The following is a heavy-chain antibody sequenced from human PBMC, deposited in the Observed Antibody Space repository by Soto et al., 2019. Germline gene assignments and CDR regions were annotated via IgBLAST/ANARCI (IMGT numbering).Heavy chain of an antibody. CDR2: INEDGSEK. CDR3: ARNYDAFDI. J-gene: IGHJ3*02. V-gene: IGHV3-7*02. CDR1: GFSFTSYW. D-gene: IGHD1-7*01. Sequence: GGSLRLSCASSGFSFTSYWMDWVRQAPGKGLEWVAMINEDGSEKYYVDSVKGRFTISRDNAKNTLYLEMNSLRAEDTAVYYCARNYDAFDIWGQGTMVTVSS.